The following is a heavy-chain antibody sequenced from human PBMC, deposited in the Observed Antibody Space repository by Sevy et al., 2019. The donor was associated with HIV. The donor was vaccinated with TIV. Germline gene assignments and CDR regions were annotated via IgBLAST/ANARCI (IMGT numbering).Heavy chain of an antibody. CDR1: GDTLTNNY. Sequence: ASVKVSCKAPGDTLTNNYMHWVRQAPGQGLEWMGIIDPSGGNTSYAQKFQGRVTMTRDTSTSTLYMDLSSLRSEDTAVYYCVRADPAXXFDSWGQGTLVTVSS. J-gene: IGHJ4*02. CDR2: IDPSGGNT. CDR3: VRADPAXXFDS. V-gene: IGHV1-46*01.